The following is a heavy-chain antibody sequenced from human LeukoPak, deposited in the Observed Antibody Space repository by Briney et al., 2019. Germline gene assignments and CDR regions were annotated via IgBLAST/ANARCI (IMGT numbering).Heavy chain of an antibody. CDR2: ISSSSSTI. Sequence: PGGSLRLSCAASGFTFSDYYMSWIRQAPGKGLEWVSYISSSSSTIYYADSVKGRFTISRDNAKNSLYLQMNSLRAEDTAVYYCARAGDEKNRGKSFDYWGQGTLVTVSS. J-gene: IGHJ4*02. CDR3: ARAGDEKNRGKSFDY. V-gene: IGHV3-11*04. D-gene: IGHD7-27*01. CDR1: GFTFSDYY.